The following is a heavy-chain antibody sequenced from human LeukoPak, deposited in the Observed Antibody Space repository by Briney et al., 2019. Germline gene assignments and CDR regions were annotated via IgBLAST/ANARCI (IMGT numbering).Heavy chain of an antibody. J-gene: IGHJ5*02. D-gene: IGHD3-9*01. V-gene: IGHV1-69*04. CDR1: GGTFSSYA. CDR3: ARDVNDILTGYSLNWFDP. CDR2: IIPILGIA. Sequence: SVKVSCKASGGTFSSYAISWVRQAPGQGLEWMGRIIPILGIANYAQKFQGRVTITADKSTSTAYMELSSPRSEDTAVYYCARDVNDILTGYSLNWFDPWGQGTLVTVSS.